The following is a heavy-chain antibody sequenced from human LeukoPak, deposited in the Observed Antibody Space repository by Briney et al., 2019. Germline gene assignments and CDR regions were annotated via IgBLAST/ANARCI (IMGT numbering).Heavy chain of an antibody. CDR3: ASSGSYYDFDY. CDR2: ISSSGSTI. D-gene: IGHD1-26*01. CDR1: GFTFSSYE. Sequence: GGSLRLSCAASGFTFSSYEMNWVRQAPGKGLEWVSYISSSGSTIYYADSVKGRFTISRDNARNSLYLQMNSLRAEDTAVYYCASSGSYYDFDYWGQGTLVTVSS. V-gene: IGHV3-48*03. J-gene: IGHJ4*02.